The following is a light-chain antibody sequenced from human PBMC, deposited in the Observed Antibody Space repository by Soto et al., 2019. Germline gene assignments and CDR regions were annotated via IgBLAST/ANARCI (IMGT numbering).Light chain of an antibody. CDR2: GDN. V-gene: IGLV1-40*01. CDR3: SSYTSSSTLV. Sequence: QSALTQTPSVSGAPGQKITMSCTGSSSNIGAGYDVHWYQQVPGAAPRLLIYGDNSRPSGVPDRFSASKSGASASLAITGLQAEDEADYYCSSYTSSSTLVFGGGTKLTVL. CDR1: SSNIGAGYD. J-gene: IGLJ2*01.